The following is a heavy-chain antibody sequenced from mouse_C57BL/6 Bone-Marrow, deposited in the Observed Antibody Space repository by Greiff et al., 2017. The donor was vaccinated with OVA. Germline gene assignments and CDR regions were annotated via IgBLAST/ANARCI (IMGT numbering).Heavy chain of an antibody. Sequence: QVQLKESGAELARPGASVKLSCKASGYTFTSYGISWVKQRTGQGLEWIGEIYPRSGNTYYNEKFKGKATLTADKSSSTAYMGLRSLTSEDSAVYFCARWGYYGSSYDFDYWGQGTTLTVSS. CDR2: IYPRSGNT. V-gene: IGHV1-81*01. D-gene: IGHD1-1*01. CDR1: GYTFTSYG. CDR3: ARWGYYGSSYDFDY. J-gene: IGHJ2*01.